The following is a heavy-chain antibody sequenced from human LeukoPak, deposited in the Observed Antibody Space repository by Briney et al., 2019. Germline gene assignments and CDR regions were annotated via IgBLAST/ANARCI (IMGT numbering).Heavy chain of an antibody. J-gene: IGHJ4*02. V-gene: IGHV3-48*03. CDR3: AKASAMIVVVSKYFDY. CDR2: ISSSGSTI. D-gene: IGHD3-22*01. CDR1: GFTFSSYE. Sequence: GGSLRLSCAASGFTFSSYEMNWVRQAPGKGLEWVSYISSSGSTIYYADSVKGRFTISRDNAKNSLYLQMNSLRAEDTAVYYCAKASAMIVVVSKYFDYWGQGTLVTVSS.